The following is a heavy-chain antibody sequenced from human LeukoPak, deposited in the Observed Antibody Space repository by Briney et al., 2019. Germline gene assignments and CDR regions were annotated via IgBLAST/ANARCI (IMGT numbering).Heavy chain of an antibody. CDR1: GGSFSGYY. CDR3: ALRDSRGYYPDY. D-gene: IGHD3-22*01. Sequence: SETLSLTCAVYGGSFSGYYWSWIRQPPGKGLEWIGEINHSGSTDYNPSLKSRVTISVDTSKNQFSLKLSSVTAADTAVYYCALRDSRGYYPDYWGQGTLVTVSS. J-gene: IGHJ4*02. CDR2: INHSGST. V-gene: IGHV4-34*01.